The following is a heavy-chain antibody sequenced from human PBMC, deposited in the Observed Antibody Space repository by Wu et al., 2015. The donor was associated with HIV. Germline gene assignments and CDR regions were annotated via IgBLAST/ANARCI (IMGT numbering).Heavy chain of an antibody. D-gene: IGHD2-2*01. J-gene: IGHJ4*02. Sequence: QVQLVQSVAEVKKPGASMKVSCKASDYTFTTYYIHWVRQAAGQGLEWTGGIIPIFGAATYAQRFQGRATITSDESTSTAYMEVTGLRSEDTAIYYCARGFSSTWYDHFDLWGQGTLVMSPQ. CDR1: DYTFTTYY. V-gene: IGHV1-69*13. CDR3: ARGFSSTWYDHFDL. CDR2: IIPIFGAA.